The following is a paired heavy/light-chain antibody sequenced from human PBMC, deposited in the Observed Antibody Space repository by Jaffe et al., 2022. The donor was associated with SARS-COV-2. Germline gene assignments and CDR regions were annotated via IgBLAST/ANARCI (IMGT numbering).Heavy chain of an antibody. CDR1: GGSIRSSLHS. D-gene: IGHD3-10*01. V-gene: IGHV4-39*01. CDR3: ATYMSSRRGPALHI. Sequence: QMQLQESGPGLVKPSETLSLTCAVSGGSIRSSLHSWAWIRQPPGKGLEWIATIHYSGSTYYNPSLASRVTISVDTSRNQFSLKVKSVTATDTALYHCATYMSSRRGPALHIWGPGTMVSVSS. CDR2: IHYSGST. J-gene: IGHJ3*02.
Light chain of an antibody. Sequence: DIVLTQSPDSLAVSLGERATINCKSSQTIASNSNNEHFLGWYQQKPGQPPKLLIYWTSTRESGVPDRFSGSGSGTDFSLTISPVQAEDVAVYSCQQYFNAPYAFGQGTKLEIK. CDR3: QQYFNAPYA. V-gene: IGKV4-1*01. CDR1: QTIASNSNNEHF. CDR2: WTS. J-gene: IGKJ2*01.